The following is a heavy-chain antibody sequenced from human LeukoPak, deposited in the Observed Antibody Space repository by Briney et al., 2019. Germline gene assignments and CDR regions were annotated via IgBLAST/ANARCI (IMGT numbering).Heavy chain of an antibody. Sequence: QTGGSLRLSCAASGFTFSSYAMSWVRQAPGKGLEWVSAISGSGGSTYYADSVKGRFTISRDNSKNMLYLQMNSLRAEDTAVYYCAKDQAYYDFWSGYSNFDPWGQGTLVTVSS. CDR3: AKDQAYYDFWSGYSNFDP. J-gene: IGHJ5*02. D-gene: IGHD3-3*01. CDR2: ISGSGGST. V-gene: IGHV3-23*01. CDR1: GFTFSSYA.